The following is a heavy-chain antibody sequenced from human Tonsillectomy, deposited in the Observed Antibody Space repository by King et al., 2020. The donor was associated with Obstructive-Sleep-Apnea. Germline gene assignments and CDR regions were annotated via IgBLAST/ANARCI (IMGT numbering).Heavy chain of an antibody. J-gene: IGHJ4*02. CDR1: GYSFTSYW. Sequence: QLVQSGAEVKKPGESLRISCQGSGYSFTSYWISWVRPVPGKGLEWLGRIDPSDSYTSYRPSFQGHVTISADKSISTAYLQWSSLKASDTAMYYCSRHVWGGGSVRWGQGTRVTVTS. CDR2: IDPSDSYT. CDR3: SRHVWGGGSVR. D-gene: IGHD3-10*01. V-gene: IGHV5-10-1*01.